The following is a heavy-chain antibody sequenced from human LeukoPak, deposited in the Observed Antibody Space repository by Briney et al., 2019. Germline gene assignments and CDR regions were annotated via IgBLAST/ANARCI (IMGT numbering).Heavy chain of an antibody. V-gene: IGHV4-59*01. CDR1: GGSISSYY. J-gene: IGHJ6*03. D-gene: IGHD3-3*01. CDR3: ARSPDYDFWSGYPSDYYMDV. Sequence: SETLSLTCTVSGGSISSYYWSWIRQPPGKGLEWIGYIYYSGSTNYNPSLKSRVTISVDTSKNQFSLKLSSVTAAGTAVYYCARSPDYDFWSGYPSDYYMDVWGKGTTVTVSS. CDR2: IYYSGST.